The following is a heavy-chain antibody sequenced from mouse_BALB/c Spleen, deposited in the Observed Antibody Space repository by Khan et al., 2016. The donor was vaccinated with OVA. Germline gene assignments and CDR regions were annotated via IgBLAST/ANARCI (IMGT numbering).Heavy chain of an antibody. CDR1: GYTFTSYW. CDR3: GRDRIDY. Sequence: VELVESGAELAKPGASVKMSCKASGYTFTSYWMHWVKQRPGQGLEWIGYINPTSGYTDYNEKFKDKATLSADKSSSTAYMQLSSLTSEDSAVYYCGRDRIDYWGQGTTLTVSS. CDR2: INPTSGYT. V-gene: IGHV1-7*01. J-gene: IGHJ2*01.